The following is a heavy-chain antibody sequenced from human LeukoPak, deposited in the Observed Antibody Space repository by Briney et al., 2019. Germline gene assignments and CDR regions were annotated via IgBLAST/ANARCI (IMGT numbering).Heavy chain of an antibody. V-gene: IGHV4-4*07. Sequence: SETLSLTCTVSGGSISRYYWSWIRQPAGKGLEWIGRIYTSGSTNYNPSLKSRVTMSVATSKNQFSLKLSSVTAAGTAVYYCASALLYWAGEDDAFDIWGQGTMVTVSS. D-gene: IGHD2-8*02. J-gene: IGHJ3*02. CDR2: IYTSGST. CDR1: GGSISRYY. CDR3: ASALLYWAGEDDAFDI.